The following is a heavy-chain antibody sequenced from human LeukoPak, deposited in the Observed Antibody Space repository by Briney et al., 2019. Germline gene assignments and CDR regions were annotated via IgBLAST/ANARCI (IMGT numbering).Heavy chain of an antibody. V-gene: IGHV3-23*01. CDR1: GFTFSSYA. Sequence: GGSLRLSCAASGFTFSSYAMSWVRQAPGKGLEWVSAISGSGGSTYYADSVKGRFTISRDNSKNTLYLQMNSLRAEDTAVYYCAKAGYCSGGSCYPIYYYGMDVWGQGTTVTVSS. D-gene: IGHD2-15*01. J-gene: IGHJ6*02. CDR3: AKAGYCSGGSCYPIYYYGMDV. CDR2: ISGSGGST.